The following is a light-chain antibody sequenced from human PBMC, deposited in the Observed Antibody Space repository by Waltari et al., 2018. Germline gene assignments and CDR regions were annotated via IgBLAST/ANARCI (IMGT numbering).Light chain of an antibody. V-gene: IGLV6-57*03. Sequence: NFMLTQPHSVSESPGKTVTISCTRSSGSIASNYVQWYQQRPGSAPTTVIYDDNQRPSGVPDRFSGSIDSSSNSASLTVSGLKTEDEADYYCQSYDSSNVVFGGGTKPTVL. CDR3: QSYDSSNVV. CDR1: SGSIASNY. J-gene: IGLJ2*01. CDR2: DDN.